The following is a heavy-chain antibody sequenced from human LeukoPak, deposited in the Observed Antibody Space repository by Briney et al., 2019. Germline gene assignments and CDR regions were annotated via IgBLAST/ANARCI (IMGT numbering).Heavy chain of an antibody. CDR1: GGSISSSSYY. Sequence: SETLSLTCTVSGGSISSSSYYWGWIRQPPGKGLEWIGSIYYSGSTYYNPSLKSRVTISVDTSKNQFSLKLSSVTAADTAVYYCAGGYSGSYRWFDPWGQGTLVTVSS. CDR3: AGGYSGSYRWFDP. V-gene: IGHV4-39*01. D-gene: IGHD1-26*01. J-gene: IGHJ5*02. CDR2: IYYSGST.